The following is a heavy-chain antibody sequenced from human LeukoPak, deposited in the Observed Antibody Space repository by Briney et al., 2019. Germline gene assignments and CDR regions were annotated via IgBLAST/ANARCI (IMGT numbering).Heavy chain of an antibody. CDR1: GFTFSSYA. CDR3: ASWGGNAQSDSWSGPFDY. D-gene: IGHD3-3*01. Sequence: PGGSLRLSCAASGFTFSSYAMSWVRQAPGKGLEWVSYISDSGRTTFYADSVKGRFTISRDNAKNSLYLQMSSLRVEDTAVYYCASWGGNAQSDSWSGPFDYWGQGTLVTVSS. J-gene: IGHJ4*02. CDR2: ISDSGRTT. V-gene: IGHV3-48*04.